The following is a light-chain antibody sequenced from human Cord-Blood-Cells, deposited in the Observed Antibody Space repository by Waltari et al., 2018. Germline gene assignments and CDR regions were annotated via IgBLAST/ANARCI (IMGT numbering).Light chain of an antibody. V-gene: IGKV1-5*01. CDR1: QSISSW. CDR3: QQYNSYPYT. Sequence: DIQMTQSPSTLSASVGDRVTITCRASQSISSWLAWYQQKPGKAPKLLIYDASSLESGAPSRFSGSGSGTEFTLTISSLQPDDFATYYSQQYNSYPYTFGQGTKLESK. J-gene: IGKJ2*01. CDR2: DAS.